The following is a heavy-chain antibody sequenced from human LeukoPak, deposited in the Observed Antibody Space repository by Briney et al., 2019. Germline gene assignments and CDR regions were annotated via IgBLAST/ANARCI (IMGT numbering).Heavy chain of an antibody. CDR1: GFTFSSYS. J-gene: IGHJ4*02. V-gene: IGHV3-23*01. CDR2: ISGSGGST. CDR3: AKARGPTFSRVDY. Sequence: GGSLRLSCAASGFTFSSYSMNWVRQAPGKGLEWVSAISGSGGSTYYADSVKGRFTISRDNSKNTLYLQMNSLRAEDTAVYYCAKARGPTFSRVDYWGQGTLVTVSS.